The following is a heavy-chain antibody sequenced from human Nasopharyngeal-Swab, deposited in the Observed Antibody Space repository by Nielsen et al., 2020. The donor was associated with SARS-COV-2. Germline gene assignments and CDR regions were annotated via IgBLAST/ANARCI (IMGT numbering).Heavy chain of an antibody. J-gene: IGHJ4*02. CDR3: ARQGVPIRGWFKDYDRTAYEY. D-gene: IGHD3-22*01. Sequence: SETLSLTCAVYGGSFSGYYWSWIRQSPGKGLEWNGEISRSGRTNYNPSLNSQVPISLDTSKNQFSLKVTSVTAADTAVYYCARQGVPIRGWFKDYDRTAYEYWGQGTLVTVSS. CDR2: ISRSGRT. CDR1: GGSFSGYY. V-gene: IGHV4-34*01.